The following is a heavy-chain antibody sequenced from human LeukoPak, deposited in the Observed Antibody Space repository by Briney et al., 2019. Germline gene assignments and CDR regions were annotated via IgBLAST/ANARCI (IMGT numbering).Heavy chain of an antibody. CDR3: ARDPGRGDY. V-gene: IGHV3-7*01. J-gene: IGHJ4*02. CDR2: IKQDGSEE. Sequence: PGGSLRLSCAASGFTFSSYSMSWVRQPPGKGLQWVANIKQDGSEEYCVASVKGRFTISRDNAKNSLYLQMNSLRAEDTAVYHCARDPGRGDYWGQGTLVTVSS. CDR1: GFTFSSYS.